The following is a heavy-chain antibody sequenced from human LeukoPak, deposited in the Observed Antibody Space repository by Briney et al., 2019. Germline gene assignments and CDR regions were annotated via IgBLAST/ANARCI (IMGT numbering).Heavy chain of an antibody. CDR3: ARDRCSGGSCYLDY. CDR2: INPNSGGT. CDR1: GYTFTGYY. V-gene: IGHV1-2*02. D-gene: IGHD2-15*01. J-gene: IGHJ4*02. Sequence: ASVKVSCKASGYTFTGYYMHWVRQAPGQGLEWLGWINPNSGGTNYAQKFQGRVTMTRDTSISTAYMELSRLRSDDTAVYYCARDRCSGGSCYLDYWGQGTLVTVSS.